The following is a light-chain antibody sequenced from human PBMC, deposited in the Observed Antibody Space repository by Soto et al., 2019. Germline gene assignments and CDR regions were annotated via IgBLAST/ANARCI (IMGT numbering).Light chain of an antibody. J-gene: IGKJ2*01. CDR1: QSVSSN. CDR2: GAS. Sequence: EIMMTQSPATLSVSPGERATLSCRASQSVSSNLAWYQQKPGQAPRLLIYGASTRATGIPARFTGSGSATEFTLTISSLQSEDFAVYYCQQYNNWPPGKYTFGQGTKLEIK. V-gene: IGKV3-15*01. CDR3: QQYNNWPPGKYT.